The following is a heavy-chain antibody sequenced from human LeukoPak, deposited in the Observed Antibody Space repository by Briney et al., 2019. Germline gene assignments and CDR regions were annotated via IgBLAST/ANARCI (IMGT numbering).Heavy chain of an antibody. CDR3: AKATSWYVHYGMDV. V-gene: IGHV3-30*18. Sequence: PGGSLRLSCAASRFTFSSYGMHWVRQAPGKGLEWVAIISFDGSNRYYADSVKGRFTVSRDNSKNTLYLEMNRLRAEDTAIYFCAKATSWYVHYGMDVWGQGTTVTVSS. CDR1: RFTFSSYG. CDR2: ISFDGSNR. D-gene: IGHD6-13*01. J-gene: IGHJ6*02.